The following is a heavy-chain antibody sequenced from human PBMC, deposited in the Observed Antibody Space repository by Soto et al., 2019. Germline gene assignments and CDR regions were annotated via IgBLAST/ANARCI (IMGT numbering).Heavy chain of an antibody. CDR2: IWPGNSDT. CDR1: GYSLTTYW. V-gene: IGHV5-51*01. Sequence: ESLKISFKGSGYSLTTYWIGWVRQIPGKGLEWMGIIWPGNSDTRYSPTFQGHVTISADKSISTAYLQWRSLEASDTAMYYCARHLYHDSSGIYSPFDFWGQGILVTVSS. CDR3: ARHLYHDSSGIYSPFDF. D-gene: IGHD3-22*01. J-gene: IGHJ4*02.